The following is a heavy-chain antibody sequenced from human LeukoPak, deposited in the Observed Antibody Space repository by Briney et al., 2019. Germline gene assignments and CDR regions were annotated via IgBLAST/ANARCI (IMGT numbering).Heavy chain of an antibody. CDR1: GFTFSSYW. CDR3: ARWWELRKDAFDI. V-gene: IGHV3-7*01. D-gene: IGHD1-26*01. J-gene: IGHJ3*02. Sequence: GGSLRLSCAASGFTFSSYWMSWVRQAPGKGLEWVANIKQDGSERYYVDSVKGRFTISRDNAKNSLYLQMNSLRAEDTAVYYCARWWELRKDAFDIWGQGTMVTVSS. CDR2: IKQDGSER.